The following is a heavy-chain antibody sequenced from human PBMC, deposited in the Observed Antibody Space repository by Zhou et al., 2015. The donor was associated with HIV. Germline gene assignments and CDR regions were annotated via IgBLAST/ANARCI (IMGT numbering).Heavy chain of an antibody. CDR2: INPDNGAT. J-gene: IGHJ3*01. V-gene: IGHV1-2*02. D-gene: IGHD2-15*01. Sequence: QVQLVQSGAEVKKPGASVKVSCKASGYTFAAYFIQWVRQAPGQRPEWMGWINPDNGATFYAQKFQGRVAITMTSSITTVYMELSTLASADTAMYYCARVVPXLPNESGRFDAFDVWGKGNGHRLL. CDR1: GYTFAAYF. CDR3: ARVVPXLPNESGRFDAFDV.